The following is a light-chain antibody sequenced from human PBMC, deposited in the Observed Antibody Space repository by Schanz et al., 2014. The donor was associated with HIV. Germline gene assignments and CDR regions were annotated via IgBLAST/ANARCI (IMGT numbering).Light chain of an antibody. CDR1: SADVGAYNF. J-gene: IGLJ3*02. CDR2: DVS. Sequence: QSALTQPASVSGSPGQSITISCTGTSADVGAYNFVSWYQQHPGKAPKVIIYDVSVRPSGVSNRFSGYKSGDTASLTISGLQPEDEAHYYCSSYTSTNTVVFGGGTKLTVL. CDR3: SSYTSTNTVV. V-gene: IGLV2-14*03.